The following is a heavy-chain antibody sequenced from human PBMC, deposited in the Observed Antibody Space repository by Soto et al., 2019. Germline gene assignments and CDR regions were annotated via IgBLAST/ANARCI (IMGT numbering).Heavy chain of an antibody. V-gene: IGHV3-74*01. J-gene: IGHJ4*02. CDR1: GFTFSSYW. CDR2: INGDGIST. Sequence: GGSLRLSCADSGFTFSSYWMHWVRQDPEKGLVWVSRINGDGISTSYADSVKGRFTISRDNAKNSLYLQMNSLRAEDTAVYYCARGNYGGFDYWGQGTLVTVSS. CDR3: ARGNYGGFDY. D-gene: IGHD4-17*01.